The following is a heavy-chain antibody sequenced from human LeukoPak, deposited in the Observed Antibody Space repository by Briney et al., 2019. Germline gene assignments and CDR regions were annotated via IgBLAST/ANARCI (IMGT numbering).Heavy chain of an antibody. Sequence: ASVKVSCKASGYTFTGYYMHWVRQAPGQGLEWVGWINPNSGGTNYAQKFQGRVTMTRDTSISTAYMELSRLRSDDTAVYYCARVAAGYCSSTSCRQFDYWGQGTLVTVSS. J-gene: IGHJ4*02. CDR3: ARVAAGYCSSTSCRQFDY. CDR2: INPNSGGT. V-gene: IGHV1-2*02. CDR1: GYTFTGYY. D-gene: IGHD2-2*03.